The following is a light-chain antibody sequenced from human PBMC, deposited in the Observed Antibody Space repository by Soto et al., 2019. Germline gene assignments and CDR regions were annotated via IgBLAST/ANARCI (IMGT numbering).Light chain of an antibody. Sequence: EIVITQSPVTLSVSPGERATLSCRASQSVRSNLAWYQQKPGQAPSLLIYGAFTRATGIPARFSGGGSGTDFTLTISRLEPEDFAVYYCQQYGSLPGTFGQGTKVDIK. CDR2: GAF. CDR1: QSVRSN. V-gene: IGKV3-15*01. CDR3: QQYGSLPGT. J-gene: IGKJ1*01.